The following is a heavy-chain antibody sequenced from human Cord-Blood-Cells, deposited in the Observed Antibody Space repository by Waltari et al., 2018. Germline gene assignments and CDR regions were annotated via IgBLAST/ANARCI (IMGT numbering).Heavy chain of an antibody. CDR2: IIPIFGTA. Sequence: QVQLVQSGAEVKKPGSSVKVSCKASGGTFSSYAISWLRQAPGQGLEWMGGIIPIFGTANYAQKFQGRVTITADESTSTAYMELSSLRSEDTAVYYCATDAYSGSYYYYYGMDVWGQGTTVTVSS. J-gene: IGHJ6*02. CDR1: GGTFSSYA. V-gene: IGHV1-69*01. CDR3: ATDAYSGSYYYYYGMDV. D-gene: IGHD1-26*01.